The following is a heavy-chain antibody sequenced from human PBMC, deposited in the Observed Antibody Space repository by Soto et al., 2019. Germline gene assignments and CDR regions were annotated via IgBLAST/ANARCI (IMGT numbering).Heavy chain of an antibody. D-gene: IGHD3-22*01. CDR2: INPSGGST. Sequence: ASVKVSCKASGYTFTSYYMHWVRQAPGQGLEWMGIINPSGGSTSYAQKFQGRVTMTRDTSTSTVYMELSSLRSEDTAVYYCARSRVRSYDSSGYYYSSDYWGQGTLVTVSS. CDR3: ARSRVRSYDSSGYYYSSDY. CDR1: GYTFTSYY. V-gene: IGHV1-46*01. J-gene: IGHJ4*02.